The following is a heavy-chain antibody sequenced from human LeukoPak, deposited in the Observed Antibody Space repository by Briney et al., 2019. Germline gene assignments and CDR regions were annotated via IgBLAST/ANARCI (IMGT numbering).Heavy chain of an antibody. CDR2: IYYGGST. V-gene: IGHV4-31*03. D-gene: IGHD1-26*01. J-gene: IGHJ6*02. CDR1: GGSISSGGYY. CDR3: ARDPEGGIGPYDYGMDV. Sequence: PSETLSLTCTVSGGSISSGGYYWSWIRQHPGKGLEWIGYIYYGGSTYYNPSLKSRVTISVDTSKNQFSLKLSSVTAADTAVYSCARDPEGGIGPYDYGMDVWGQGTTVTVSS.